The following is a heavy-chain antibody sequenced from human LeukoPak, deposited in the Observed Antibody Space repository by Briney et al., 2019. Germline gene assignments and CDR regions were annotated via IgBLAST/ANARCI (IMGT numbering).Heavy chain of an antibody. CDR1: GYSISSGYY. CDR3: AKDTYDSRGYYPWDH. J-gene: IGHJ4*02. Sequence: SETLSLTCSVSGYSISSGYYWGWIRQPLGKGLEWIGSSNHSGSSYYNPSLKSRVTILVDTSRNQFSLKLTSVTVADTAVYYCAKDTYDSRGYYPWDHWGQGTLVTVSS. V-gene: IGHV4-38-2*02. D-gene: IGHD3-22*01. CDR2: SNHSGSS.